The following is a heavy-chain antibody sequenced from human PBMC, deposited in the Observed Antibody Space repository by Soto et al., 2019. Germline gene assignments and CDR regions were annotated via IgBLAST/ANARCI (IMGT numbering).Heavy chain of an antibody. D-gene: IGHD6-13*01. CDR3: ARHPERIAEIGWFDP. CDR2: ISSSSTI. J-gene: IGHJ5*02. V-gene: IGHV3-48*01. Sequence: EVQLVESGGGLVQPGGSLRLSCAASGFTFSSYSMNWVRQAPGKGLEWVSYISSSSTIYYADSVKGRFTISRDNAKNSLYLQMNSLSAEDTAVYYCARHPERIAEIGWFDPWGQGTLVTVSS. CDR1: GFTFSSYS.